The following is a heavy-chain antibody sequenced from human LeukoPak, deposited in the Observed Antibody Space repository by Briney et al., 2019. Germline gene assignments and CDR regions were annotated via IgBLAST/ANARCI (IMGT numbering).Heavy chain of an antibody. J-gene: IGHJ4*02. V-gene: IGHV4-61*02. Sequence: SQTLSHTCTVSGGSISSGSYYWSWIRQPAGKGLEWIGRIYTSGSTNYNPSLKSRVTISVDTSKNQFSLKLSSVTAADTAVYYCAREGYSYGSYYFDYWGQGTLVTVSS. CDR1: GGSISSGSYY. CDR3: AREGYSYGSYYFDY. CDR2: IYTSGST. D-gene: IGHD5-18*01.